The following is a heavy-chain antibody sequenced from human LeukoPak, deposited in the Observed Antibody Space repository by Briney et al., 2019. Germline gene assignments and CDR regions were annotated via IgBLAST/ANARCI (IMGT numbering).Heavy chain of an antibody. V-gene: IGHV4-59*11. CDR2: IDFNGNT. CDR3: ARLAKSDGDCYSFDF. CDR1: GDSISGHP. D-gene: IGHD2-21*02. Sequence: PSETLSLTCAVSGDSISGHPWSWIRQPPGKGLDYIGFIDFNGNTNYNPSLKTRVTISMDTSTNQFSLNLNSVSAADTAVYYCARLAKSDGDCYSFDFWGQGMLVTVSS. J-gene: IGHJ4*02.